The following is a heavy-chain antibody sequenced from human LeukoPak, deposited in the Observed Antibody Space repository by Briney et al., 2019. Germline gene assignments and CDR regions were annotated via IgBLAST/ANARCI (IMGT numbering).Heavy chain of an antibody. D-gene: IGHD5-18*01. CDR1: GGSFSGYY. J-gene: IGHJ6*03. V-gene: IGHV4-34*01. Sequence: PSETLSLTCAVYGGSFSGYYWSWIRQPPGKGLEWIGEINHSGSTNYNPSLKSRVTISVDTSKNQFSLKLSSVTAADTAVYYCARGSGYSYGWGYYYYYYMDVWGKGTTVTVPS. CDR3: ARGSGYSYGWGYYYYYYMDV. CDR2: INHSGST.